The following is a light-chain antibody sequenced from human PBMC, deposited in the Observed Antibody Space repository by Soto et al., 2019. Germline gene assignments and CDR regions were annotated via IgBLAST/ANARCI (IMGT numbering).Light chain of an antibody. CDR1: QDISTL. V-gene: IGKV1-13*02. CDR3: KQYNSYTK. Sequence: AIQLTHSPSSLSASVVDRVTITFRASQDISTLFAWYQQKPGKAPKLLIYDASSLESGFQSRFSGSGSGTEFTLTISSLQPDDFETYYCKQYNSYTKFGNGNKVDIK. J-gene: IGKJ1*01. CDR2: DAS.